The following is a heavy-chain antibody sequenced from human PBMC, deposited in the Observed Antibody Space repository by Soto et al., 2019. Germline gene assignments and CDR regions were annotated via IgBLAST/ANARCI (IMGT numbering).Heavy chain of an antibody. CDR3: ARGWDVGADLDS. CDR1: GFTFRLYG. Sequence: QVQLVESGGGVVQPGRSRTLSCGASGFTFRLYGMHWVRQAPGKGLEWVAAVSYDGKNKWYADSVQGRFTISRDKSKNTVMDQNMHLITEDTAVYYCARGWDVGADLDSWGQGTVVTVSS. CDR2: VSYDGKNK. J-gene: IGHJ5*01. D-gene: IGHD1-26*01. V-gene: IGHV3-30*03.